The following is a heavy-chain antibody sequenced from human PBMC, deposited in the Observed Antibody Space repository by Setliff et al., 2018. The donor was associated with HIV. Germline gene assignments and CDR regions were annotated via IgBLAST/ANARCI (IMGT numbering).Heavy chain of an antibody. CDR2: IKQDGRER. CDR3: ARGPQQTGWYGGACDV. Sequence: PGGSLRLSCAGSGFTISDYWMRWVRQAPGKGLEWVANIKQDGRERYNVDSVKGRFTISRDNANNSLYLQLNSLRAEDTAVYYCARGPQQTGWYGGACDVWGQGTMVTVSS. D-gene: IGHD6-19*01. V-gene: IGHV3-7*03. J-gene: IGHJ3*01. CDR1: GFTISDYW.